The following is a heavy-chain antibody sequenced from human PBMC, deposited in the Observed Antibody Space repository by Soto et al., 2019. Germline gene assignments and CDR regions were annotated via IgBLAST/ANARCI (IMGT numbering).Heavy chain of an antibody. Sequence: GGSLRLSCTASGFTFGDYAMSWFRQAPGKGLEWVGFIRSKAYGGTTEYAASVKGRFTISRDDSKSIAYLQMNSLKTEDTAVYHCTVPQIVVTPNDAFDIWGQGTMVTVSS. D-gene: IGHD3-22*01. CDR2: IRSKAYGGTT. V-gene: IGHV3-49*03. CDR3: TVPQIVVTPNDAFDI. J-gene: IGHJ3*02. CDR1: GFTFGDYA.